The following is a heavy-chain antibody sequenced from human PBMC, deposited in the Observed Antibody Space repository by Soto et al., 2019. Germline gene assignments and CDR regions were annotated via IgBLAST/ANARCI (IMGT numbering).Heavy chain of an antibody. CDR2: IIPIFGTA. D-gene: IGHD6-13*01. V-gene: IGHV1-69*13. J-gene: IGHJ6*02. CDR1: GGTFSSYA. CDR3: ARDVGSWDYYYYGMDV. Sequence: SVKVSCKASGGTFSSYAISWVRQAPGQGLEWMGGIIPIFGTANYAQKFQGRVTITADESTSTAYMELSSLRSEDTAVYYCARDVGSWDYYYYGMDVWGQGTTVTVSS.